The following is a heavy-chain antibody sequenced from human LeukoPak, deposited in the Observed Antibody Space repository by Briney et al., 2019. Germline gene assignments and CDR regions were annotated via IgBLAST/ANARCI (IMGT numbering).Heavy chain of an antibody. Sequence: GASVKVSCKASGGTFSSYAISWVRQAPGQGLEWMGGIIPIFGTANYVQKFQGRVTITADESTSTAYMELSSLRSEDTAVYYCASNPLRGIVVVTAYYFDYWGQGTLVTVSS. D-gene: IGHD2-21*02. CDR2: IIPIFGTA. J-gene: IGHJ4*02. CDR1: GGTFSSYA. V-gene: IGHV1-69*13. CDR3: ASNPLRGIVVVTAYYFDY.